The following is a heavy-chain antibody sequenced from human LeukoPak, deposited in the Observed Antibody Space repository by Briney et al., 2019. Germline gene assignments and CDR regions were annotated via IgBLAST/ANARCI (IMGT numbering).Heavy chain of an antibody. Sequence: PSETLSLTCAVYGGSFSGYYWSWIRQPPGKGLEWIGEINHSGSTNYNPSLKSRVTISVDTSKNQFSLKLSSVTAADTAVYYCARHLGSSWYNWFDPWGQGTLVTVSS. D-gene: IGHD6-13*01. CDR1: GGSFSGYY. J-gene: IGHJ5*02. CDR2: INHSGST. CDR3: ARHLGSSWYNWFDP. V-gene: IGHV4-34*01.